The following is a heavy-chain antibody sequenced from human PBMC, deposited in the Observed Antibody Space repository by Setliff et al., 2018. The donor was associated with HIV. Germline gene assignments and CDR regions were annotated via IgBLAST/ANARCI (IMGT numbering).Heavy chain of an antibody. CDR2: INAYNGNT. CDR3: VRGEGMGPVVVTAMFDQ. J-gene: IGHJ4*02. CDR1: SYTFTSFG. V-gene: IGHV1-18*01. D-gene: IGHD2-21*02. Sequence: ASVKVSCKTSSYTFTSFGITWVRQAPGQGLEWMGWINAYNGNTNYAQKFQGRVTMTTDTSTSIVNMELRSLRSDDTAVYYCVRGEGMGPVVVTAMFDQWGQGTLVTVSS.